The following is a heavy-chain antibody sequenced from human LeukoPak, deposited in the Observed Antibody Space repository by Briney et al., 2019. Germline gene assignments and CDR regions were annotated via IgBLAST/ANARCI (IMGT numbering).Heavy chain of an antibody. CDR1: GFTFSSYA. V-gene: IGHV3-23*01. D-gene: IGHD2-21*02. Sequence: GGSLRLSCAASGFTFSSYAMSWVRQAPGKGLEWVSAISGSGGSTYYADSVKGRFTISRDNSKNTLYLQMSSLRAEDTAVYYCAKFFPAYCGGDCYPRAGYFDYWGQGTLVTVSS. CDR3: AKFFPAYCGGDCYPRAGYFDY. CDR2: ISGSGGST. J-gene: IGHJ4*02.